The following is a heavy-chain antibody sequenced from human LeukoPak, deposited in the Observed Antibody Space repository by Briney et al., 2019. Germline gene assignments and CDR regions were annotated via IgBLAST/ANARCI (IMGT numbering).Heavy chain of an antibody. CDR3: AILGVAAAGTAY. J-gene: IGHJ4*02. V-gene: IGHV3-30*04. CDR2: ISYDGNER. CDR1: GITSSRYS. D-gene: IGHD6-13*01. Sequence: GGSLRLSCAASGITSSRYSLSWVRQPPGKGLEWVTLISYDGNERPYADSVKGRFTISRDNSKNTMFLEMNSLRPEDTALYYCAILGVAAAGTAYWGQGTLVTVSA.